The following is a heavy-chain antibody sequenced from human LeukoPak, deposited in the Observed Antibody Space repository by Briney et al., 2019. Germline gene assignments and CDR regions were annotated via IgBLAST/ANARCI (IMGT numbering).Heavy chain of an antibody. CDR2: ITHSGST. V-gene: IGHV4-34*01. D-gene: IGHD3-16*01. CDR3: SRGRTLDY. Sequence: PSETLSLTCAVYGGSFSGYYWSWIRQPPGKGLEWIGEITHSGSTTYNPSFKSRVSRSVDTSNDQFSLKLSSVTAADTSVYDCSRGRTLDYWGQGTLVTV. CDR1: GGSFSGYY. J-gene: IGHJ4*02.